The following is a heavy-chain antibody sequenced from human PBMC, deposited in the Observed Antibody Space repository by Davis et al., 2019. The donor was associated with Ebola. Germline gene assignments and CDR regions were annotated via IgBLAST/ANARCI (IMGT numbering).Heavy chain of an antibody. CDR3: ARDKITIFGVVKRMDV. CDR1: GGSISSSSYD. Sequence: PGGSLRLSCTVPGGSISSSSYDWGWISQHPGKGLEWIGSIYYSGSTYYNPSLKSRVTISVDTSKNQFSLKLSSVTAADTAVYYCARDKITIFGVVKRMDVWGKGTTVTVSS. J-gene: IGHJ6*04. CDR2: IYYSGST. D-gene: IGHD3-3*01. V-gene: IGHV4-39*02.